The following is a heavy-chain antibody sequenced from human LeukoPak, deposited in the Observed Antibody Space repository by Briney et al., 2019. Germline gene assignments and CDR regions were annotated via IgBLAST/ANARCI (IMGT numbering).Heavy chain of an antibody. D-gene: IGHD3-16*01. V-gene: IGHV3-7*01. J-gene: IGHJ3*02. CDR3: ASLIWGGGFDI. Sequence: GGSLRLSCTASGFTFRTYWMSWVRQAQGKGLEWVANIKQDGSEIYYVDSVKGRFTISRDNAKNSLYLQMNNQRAEDTAVYYCASLIWGGGFDIWGQGTMVTVSS. CDR2: IKQDGSEI. CDR1: GFTFRTYW.